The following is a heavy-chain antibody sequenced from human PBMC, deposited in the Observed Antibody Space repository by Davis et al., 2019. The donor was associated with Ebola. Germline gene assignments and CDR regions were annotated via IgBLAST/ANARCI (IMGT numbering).Heavy chain of an antibody. CDR1: GYTFTSYG. CDR2: INPHNGNT. Sequence: ASVKVSCKASGYTFTSYGITWVRQAPGQGLEWMGLINPHNGNTNYAQNVQSRVTMTTDTSTSTAYMEVGSLRADDTAVYYCARAQFPTTCDYWGQGTLVTVSS. CDR3: ARAQFPTTCDY. J-gene: IGHJ4*02. D-gene: IGHD1-1*01. V-gene: IGHV1-18*04.